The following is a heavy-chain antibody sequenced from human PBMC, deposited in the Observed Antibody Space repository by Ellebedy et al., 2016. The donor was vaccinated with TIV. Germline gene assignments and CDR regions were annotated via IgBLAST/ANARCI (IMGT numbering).Heavy chain of an antibody. V-gene: IGHV1-69*04. D-gene: IGHD1-26*01. CDR2: IIPILGIA. Sequence: AASVKVSCKASGGTSSSYAISWVRQAPGQGLEWMGRIIPILGIANYAQKFQGKVTITADKSTSTAYMELSSLRSEDTAVYYCARDPPVGATDYWGQGTLVTVSS. CDR3: ARDPPVGATDY. CDR1: GGTSSSYA. J-gene: IGHJ4*02.